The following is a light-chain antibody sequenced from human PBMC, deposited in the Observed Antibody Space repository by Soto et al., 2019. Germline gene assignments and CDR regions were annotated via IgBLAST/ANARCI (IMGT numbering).Light chain of an antibody. V-gene: IGLV1-51*01. J-gene: IGLJ2*01. CDR1: SSNIGNNY. CDR3: GTGDSNLSAVV. Sequence: QSVLTQPPSVSAAPGQKVTISCSGSSSNIGNNYVSWYQQLPGTAPKLLIYDNNKRPSGIPDRFSGSKSGTSGTLGITGLPTGDDADYYYGTGDSNLSAVVFGGWTKITFL. CDR2: DNN.